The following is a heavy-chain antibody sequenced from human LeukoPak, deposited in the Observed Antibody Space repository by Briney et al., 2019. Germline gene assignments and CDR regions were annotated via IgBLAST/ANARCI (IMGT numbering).Heavy chain of an antibody. CDR1: GFTVSSNY. V-gene: IGHV3-53*05. D-gene: IGHD3-3*01. J-gene: IGHJ3*02. CDR2: IYSGGST. Sequence: PGGSLRLSCAASGFTVSSNYMSWVRQAPGKGLEWVSVIYSGGSTYYADSVKGRFTISRDNSKNTLYLQMNSLRAEDTAVYYCARVHLRFLEWLEGSDAFDIWGQETMVTVSS. CDR3: ARVHLRFLEWLEGSDAFDI.